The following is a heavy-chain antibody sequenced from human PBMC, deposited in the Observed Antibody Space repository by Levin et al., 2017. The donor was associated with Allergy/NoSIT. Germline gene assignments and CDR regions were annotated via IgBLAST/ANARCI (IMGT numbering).Heavy chain of an antibody. D-gene: IGHD2/OR15-2a*01. CDR3: ARHDCNSARCQDFDY. CDR1: GGSFSGYY. V-gene: IGHV4-34*01. CDR2: TSLSGRT. Sequence: KTGGSLRLSCTVSGGSFSGYYWSWIRQSPAQGLEWIGETSLSGRTNYNPSLKSRVTISIDTSKNQFSLNLNSVTAADTAVYYCARHDCNSARCQDFDYWGQGSLVTVSS. J-gene: IGHJ4*02.